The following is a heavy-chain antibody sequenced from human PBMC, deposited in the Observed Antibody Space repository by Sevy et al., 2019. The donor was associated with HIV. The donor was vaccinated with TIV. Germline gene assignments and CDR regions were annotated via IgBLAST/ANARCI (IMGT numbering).Heavy chain of an antibody. CDR3: ASMWNDYDILTRRSLDY. CDR2: INHSGST. J-gene: IGHJ4*02. D-gene: IGHD3-9*01. V-gene: IGHV4-34*01. Sequence: SETLSLTCAVYGGSFSGYYWSWIRQPPGKGLEWIGEINHSGSTNYNPSLKSRVTISVDTSKNQFSLKLSSVTAADTAVYYCASMWNDYDILTRRSLDYWGQGTLVTVSS. CDR1: GGSFSGYY.